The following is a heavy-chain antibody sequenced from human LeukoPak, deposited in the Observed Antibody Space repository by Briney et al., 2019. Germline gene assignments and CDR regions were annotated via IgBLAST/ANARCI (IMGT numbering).Heavy chain of an antibody. J-gene: IGHJ6*02. CDR2: ISAYNGNT. D-gene: IGHD4-4*01. V-gene: IGHV1-18*01. Sequence: ASVKVSCKASGYTFTSYGISWVRQAPGQGLEWMGWISAYNGNTNYAQKLQGRVTMTTDTSTSTAYMELRSLRSDDTAVYYCARDPVTTKKNYYYYYGMDVWGQGTTVTVSS. CDR3: ARDPVTTKKNYYYYYGMDV. CDR1: GYTFTSYG.